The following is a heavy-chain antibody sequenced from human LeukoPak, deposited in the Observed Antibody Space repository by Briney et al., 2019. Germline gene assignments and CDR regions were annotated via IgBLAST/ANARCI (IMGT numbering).Heavy chain of an antibody. D-gene: IGHD1-26*01. CDR2: INEGANVK. CDR3: ARVGKNGRDFDH. V-gene: IGHV3-7*01. CDR1: GFTFSAYW. Sequence: PGESLRLSCAASGFTFSAYWMIWVRQAPGKGLEWLANINEGANVKFYVDSVKGRFIISRDNTKNSLYLQMSILRAEDTALYYCARVGKNGRDFDHWGQGTLVTVSS. J-gene: IGHJ4*02.